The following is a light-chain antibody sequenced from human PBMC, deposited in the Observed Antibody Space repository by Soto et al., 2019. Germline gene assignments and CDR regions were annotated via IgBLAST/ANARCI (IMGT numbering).Light chain of an antibody. V-gene: IGLV3-21*02. CDR1: NIGDKS. CDR3: QVWDSSSDHYV. J-gene: IGLJ1*01. Sequence: SYELTQPPSVSVAPGQTATITCGGDNIGDKSVHWYQQKPGQAPVLVVYDDYDRPSGIPERFSGSNSGNTATLTNRRVEAGDEADYYCQVWDSSSDHYVFGTGTKVTVL. CDR2: DDY.